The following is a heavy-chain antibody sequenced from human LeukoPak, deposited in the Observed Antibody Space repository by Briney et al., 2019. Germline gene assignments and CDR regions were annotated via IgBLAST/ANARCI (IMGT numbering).Heavy chain of an antibody. V-gene: IGHV3-21*04. Sequence: GGSLRLSCAASGITFSDYSMNWVRQAPGKGLEWVSSISTSGIYIYYADSVEGRFTISRDNAKNSLYLQMNSLRAEDTAVYYCARAQAQEHPTSWYFDLWGRGTLVTVSS. CDR1: GITFSDYS. CDR2: ISTSGIYI. J-gene: IGHJ2*01. CDR3: ARAQAQEHPTSWYFDL. D-gene: IGHD1/OR15-1a*01.